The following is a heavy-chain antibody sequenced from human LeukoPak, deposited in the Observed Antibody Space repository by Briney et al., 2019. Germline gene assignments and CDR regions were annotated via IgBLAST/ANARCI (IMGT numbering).Heavy chain of an antibody. J-gene: IGHJ5*02. CDR1: GASISSSAYY. Sequence: PSETLSLTCTVSGASISSSAYYWGWIRQPPGKGLEWIGSIGGSNYYRGSTYYNPSLKSRVTIHVDTSKDQFSLKLSSVTAAGTAVYYCARLETSVTEHNWFDPWGQGTLVTVSS. CDR3: ARLETSVTEHNWFDP. V-gene: IGHV4-39*01. D-gene: IGHD2-21*02. CDR2: IGGSNYYRGST.